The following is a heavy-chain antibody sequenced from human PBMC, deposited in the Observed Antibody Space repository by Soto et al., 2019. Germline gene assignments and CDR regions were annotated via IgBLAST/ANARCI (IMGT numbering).Heavy chain of an antibody. Sequence: GASVKVSCKASGGTFSSYAISWVRQAPGQGLEWMGGIIPIFGTANYAQKFQGRVTITADESTSTAYMELSSLRSEDTAVYYCARLPSAGYYYDSSGYQQTRRDYWGQGTLVTVSS. D-gene: IGHD3-22*01. J-gene: IGHJ4*02. V-gene: IGHV1-69*13. CDR3: ARLPSAGYYYDSSGYQQTRRDY. CDR2: IIPIFGTA. CDR1: GGTFSSYA.